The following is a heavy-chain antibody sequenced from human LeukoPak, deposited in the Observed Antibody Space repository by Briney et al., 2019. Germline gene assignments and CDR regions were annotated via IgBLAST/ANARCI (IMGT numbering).Heavy chain of an antibody. D-gene: IGHD6-19*01. CDR3: ASVRAYSSGWDFVY. CDR2: INHSGST. Sequence: SETLSLTCAVYGGSFSGYYWSWIRQPPGKGLEWIGEINHSGSTNYNPSLKSRVTISVDTSKNQCSLKLSSVTAADTAVYYCASVRAYSSGWDFVYWGQGTLVTVSS. J-gene: IGHJ4*02. V-gene: IGHV4-34*01. CDR1: GGSFSGYY.